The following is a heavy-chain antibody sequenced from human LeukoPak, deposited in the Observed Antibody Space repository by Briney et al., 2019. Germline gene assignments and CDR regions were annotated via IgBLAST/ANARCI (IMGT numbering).Heavy chain of an antibody. D-gene: IGHD6-13*01. Sequence: GGSLRLSCAASGFIFSRYWMTWVRQARGKGLEGVANIDQSGNEKFYVDYVKVRFTISKDNSKNSLYLQMNSLRVEDTAVYYCARDQGAAGDFWGQGTLVTVSS. CDR1: GFIFSRYW. CDR2: IDQSGNEK. J-gene: IGHJ4*02. V-gene: IGHV3-7*01. CDR3: ARDQGAAGDF.